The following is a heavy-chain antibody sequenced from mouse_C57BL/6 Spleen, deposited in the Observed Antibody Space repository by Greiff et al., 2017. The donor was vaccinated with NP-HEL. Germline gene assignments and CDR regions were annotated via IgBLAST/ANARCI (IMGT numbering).Heavy chain of an antibody. V-gene: IGHV1-55*01. CDR2: IYPGSGST. J-gene: IGHJ4*01. Sequence: QVQLQQPGAELVKPGASVKMSCKASGYTFTSYWITWVKQRPGQGLEWIGDIYPGSGSTNYNEKFKSKATLTVDTSSSTAYMQLSSLTSEDSAVYYCARSGPGLPHAMDYWGQGTSVTVSS. D-gene: IGHD2-4*01. CDR3: ARSGPGLPHAMDY. CDR1: GYTFTSYW.